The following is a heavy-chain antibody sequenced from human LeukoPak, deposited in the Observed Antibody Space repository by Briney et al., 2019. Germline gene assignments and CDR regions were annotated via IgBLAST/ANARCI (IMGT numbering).Heavy chain of an antibody. CDR2: ISAYNGNT. Sequence: ASVKVSCKASGYNFNAYYIHWVRQAPGQGLEWMGWISAYNGNTNYAQKLQGRVTMTTDTSTSTAYMELRSLRSDDTAVYYCARDGYSGSYFDYWGQGTLVTVSS. D-gene: IGHD1-26*01. CDR3: ARDGYSGSYFDY. CDR1: GYNFNAYY. V-gene: IGHV1-18*04. J-gene: IGHJ4*02.